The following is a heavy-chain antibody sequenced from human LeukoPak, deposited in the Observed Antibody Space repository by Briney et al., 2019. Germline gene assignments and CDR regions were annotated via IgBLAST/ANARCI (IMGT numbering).Heavy chain of an antibody. Sequence: SGGSLRLSCAASGFTFSSYAMSWVRQAPGKGLEWVSAISGSGGSTYYADSVKGRFTISRDNSKNTLYLQMNSLRAEDTAVYYCAKGPQSASITMIVVVIKPEYYFDYWGQGTLVTVSS. D-gene: IGHD3-22*01. CDR1: GFTFSSYA. CDR2: ISGSGGST. CDR3: AKGPQSASITMIVVVIKPEYYFDY. V-gene: IGHV3-23*01. J-gene: IGHJ4*02.